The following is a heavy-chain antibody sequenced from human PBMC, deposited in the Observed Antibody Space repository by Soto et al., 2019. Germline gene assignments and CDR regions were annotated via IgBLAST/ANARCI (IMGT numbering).Heavy chain of an antibody. D-gene: IGHD6-19*01. CDR1: GFTFSTYA. Sequence: GGSLRLSCAASGFTFSTYAMNWVRQAPGKGLEWVSGISGSGDSTYYADSVKGRFTVSRDNSKNTLYLQMNSLRAEDTAVFYCAKERSSGWSLDYWGKGTLVTVS. V-gene: IGHV3-23*01. CDR2: ISGSGDST. CDR3: AKERSSGWSLDY. J-gene: IGHJ4*02.